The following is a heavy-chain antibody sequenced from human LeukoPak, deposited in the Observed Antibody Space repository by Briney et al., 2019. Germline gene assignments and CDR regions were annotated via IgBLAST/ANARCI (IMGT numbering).Heavy chain of an antibody. Sequence: GGSLRLSCGASGFTFTSHWMSWVRQAPGKGLEWVANIKQDGNEKYYVESVKGRFIISRDNAKNSLYLQMNSLRAEDTAVYYCVCPLYYDFWSGYYVDYWGQGTLVTVPS. CDR3: VCPLYYDFWSGYYVDY. D-gene: IGHD3-3*01. V-gene: IGHV3-7*01. CDR1: GFTFTSHW. CDR2: IKQDGNEK. J-gene: IGHJ4*02.